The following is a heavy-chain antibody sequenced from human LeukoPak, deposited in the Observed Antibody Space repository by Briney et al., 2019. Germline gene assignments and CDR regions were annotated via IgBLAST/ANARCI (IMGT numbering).Heavy chain of an antibody. CDR2: VDPEDGET. V-gene: IGHV1-69-2*01. CDR3: ATSHEIAAHLDY. D-gene: IGHD6-6*01. CDR1: GYTFTDYY. J-gene: IGHJ4*02. Sequence: ASVKISCKASGYTFTDYYMHWVQQAPGKGLEWMGRVDPEDGETIYAEKFQGRVTITADTSTDTAYMELSSLRSEDTAVYYCATSHEIAAHLDYWGQGTLVTVSS.